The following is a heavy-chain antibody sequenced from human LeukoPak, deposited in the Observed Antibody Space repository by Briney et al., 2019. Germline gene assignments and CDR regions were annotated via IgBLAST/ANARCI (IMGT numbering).Heavy chain of an antibody. Sequence: QPGGSLRLSCAASGFSFSNYPMQWDRQAPGKGLEWVATISYDGSSRYSAASVKGRFTISRDNSKNTLSLQMNSLRVEDTAMYYCASPPGRPNGDWGQGTLVTVSS. V-gene: IGHV3-30*04. D-gene: IGHD7-27*01. CDR2: ISYDGSSR. CDR3: ASPPGRPNGD. CDR1: GFSFSNYP. J-gene: IGHJ4*02.